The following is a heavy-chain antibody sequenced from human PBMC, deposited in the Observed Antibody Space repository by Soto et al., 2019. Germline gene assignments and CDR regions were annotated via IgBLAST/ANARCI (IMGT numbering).Heavy chain of an antibody. D-gene: IGHD2-8*01. CDR1: GSYITSGDYH. CDR3: AGFGVGDRDDK. Sequence: QVRLQESGPGLVKASQTLSLTCSVSGSYITSGDYHWTWIRQAPGKGLEWIGYISHSETTYYSPALKNRIIISSDFSMNQFSLRLKSVTAADTAVYFCAGFGVGDRDDKWGQGTLVTVSS. V-gene: IGHV4-30-4*01. CDR2: ISHSETT. J-gene: IGHJ4*02.